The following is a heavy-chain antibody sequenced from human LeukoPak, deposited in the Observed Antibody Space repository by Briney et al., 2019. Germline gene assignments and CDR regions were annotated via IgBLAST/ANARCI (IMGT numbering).Heavy chain of an antibody. CDR1: GFTFISYA. J-gene: IGHJ4*02. CDR2: ISGSGGST. V-gene: IGHV3-23*01. CDR3: AKPPSPYSSGWYSAFDY. D-gene: IGHD6-19*01. Sequence: GGSLLLSCAASGFTFISYAMSWVRPAPGKGLEWVSTISGSGGSTYYADSVKGRFTISRDNSKNTLYLQMNSLRAEDTAVYYCAKPPSPYSSGWYSAFDYWGQGTLVTVSS.